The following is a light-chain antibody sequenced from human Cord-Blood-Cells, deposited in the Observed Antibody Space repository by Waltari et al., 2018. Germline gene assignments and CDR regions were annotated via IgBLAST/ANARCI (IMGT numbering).Light chain of an antibody. CDR2: DAS. Sequence: DIQMNQSPSTVSASVGDRVTITCRASQSISTWLAWYHQKPGKAPKLLIYDASSLESGVPSRFSGSRSGTEFTLTISSLQPDDFATYYCQQYNSYSRFGPGTKVDIK. J-gene: IGKJ3*01. V-gene: IGKV1-5*01. CDR1: QSISTW. CDR3: QQYNSYSR.